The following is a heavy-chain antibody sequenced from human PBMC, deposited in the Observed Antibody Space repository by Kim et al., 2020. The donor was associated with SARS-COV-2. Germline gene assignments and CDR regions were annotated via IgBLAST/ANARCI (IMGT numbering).Heavy chain of an antibody. D-gene: IGHD4-17*01. Sequence: QKFQGRVTITRDTSASTAYMELSSLRSEDTAVYYCAGDCESASNTVTLDYWGQGTLVTVSS. J-gene: IGHJ4*02. V-gene: IGHV1-3*01. CDR3: AGDCESASNTVTLDY.